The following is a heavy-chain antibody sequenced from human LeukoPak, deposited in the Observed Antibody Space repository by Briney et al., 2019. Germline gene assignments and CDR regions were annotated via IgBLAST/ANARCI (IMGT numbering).Heavy chain of an antibody. J-gene: IGHJ3*02. D-gene: IGHD2-2*01. CDR3: AKDLTYQLLVANAFDI. Sequence: GGSLRHSCAASGFTLSRYAVSWVPAAPGKGLEWVSAISGSGGSTYYADSVKGRFTISRDNSKNTLYLQMNSLRAEDTAVYYCAKDLTYQLLVANAFDIWGQGTMVTVSS. CDR1: GFTLSRYA. V-gene: IGHV3-23*01. CDR2: ISGSGGST.